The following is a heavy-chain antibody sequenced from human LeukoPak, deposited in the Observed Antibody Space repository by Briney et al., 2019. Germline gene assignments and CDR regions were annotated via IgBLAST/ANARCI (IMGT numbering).Heavy chain of an antibody. J-gene: IGHJ4*02. CDR3: ARSGTEDGYNIYFDH. D-gene: IGHD5-24*01. CDR1: GFTFSTYA. CDR2: ISGSGSGT. V-gene: IGHV3-23*01. Sequence: GGSLRLSCATSGFTFSTYAMSWVRQAPGKGLEWVSLISGSGSGTHYADSVKGRFTVSRDNSKNMLYLHMNTLRADDTAVYYCARSGTEDGYNIYFDHWGQGTLVTVSS.